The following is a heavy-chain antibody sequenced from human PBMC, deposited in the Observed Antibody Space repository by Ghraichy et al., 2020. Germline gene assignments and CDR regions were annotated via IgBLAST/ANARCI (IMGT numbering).Heavy chain of an antibody. CDR2: ISYDAGNK. J-gene: IGHJ6*02. D-gene: IGHD4-17*01. CDR1: GFTFSSYV. CDR3: AKDYYGDYDSYYYAMDV. V-gene: IGHV3-30*18. Sequence: GGSLRLSCAASGFTFSSYVMHWVRQAPGKGVEWVAVISYDAGNKYHADSVKGRFTISRDNSKNTLYLEMNSLRAEDTAVYYCAKDYYGDYDSYYYAMDVWGQGTTVTVSS.